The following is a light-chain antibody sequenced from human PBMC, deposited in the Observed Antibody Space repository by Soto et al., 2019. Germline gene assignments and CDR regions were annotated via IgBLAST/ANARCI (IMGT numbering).Light chain of an antibody. CDR3: QQYGSSLIT. CDR2: GAS. Sequence: EIVLTQSPGTLSLFPGERATLSCRASQSASSSNLAWYQQKLGQAPRLLIYGASSRATGIPDRFSGSGSGTDFTLTISRLEPEDFAVYYCQQYGSSLITFGQGTRLEI. V-gene: IGKV3-20*01. J-gene: IGKJ5*01. CDR1: QSASSSN.